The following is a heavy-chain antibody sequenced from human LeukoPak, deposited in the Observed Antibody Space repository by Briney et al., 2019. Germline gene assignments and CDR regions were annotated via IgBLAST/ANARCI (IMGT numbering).Heavy chain of an antibody. CDR3: AKDLYQQQLGDYFDY. Sequence: GGSLRLSCAASGFTFSNYWMSWVRQAPGKGLEWVSTISGSGVSTYYADPVRGRFTISRDNSKNTLYLQMTSLRAEDTAVYYCAKDLYQQQLGDYFDYWGQGTLVTVSS. CDR2: ISGSGVST. D-gene: IGHD6-13*01. J-gene: IGHJ4*02. CDR1: GFTFSNYW. V-gene: IGHV3-23*01.